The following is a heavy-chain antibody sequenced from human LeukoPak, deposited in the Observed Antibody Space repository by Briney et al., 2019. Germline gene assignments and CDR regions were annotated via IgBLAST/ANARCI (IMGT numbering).Heavy chain of an antibody. Sequence: PSETLSLTCAVSGGSISSNNWWSWVRQPPGKGLEWIGEINHSGSTNYNPSLKSRVTISVDTSKNQFSLKLSSVTAADTAVYYCASSGIWFGKDYWGQGTLVTVSS. CDR3: ASSGIWFGKDY. D-gene: IGHD3-10*01. J-gene: IGHJ4*02. CDR1: GGSISSNNW. CDR2: INHSGST. V-gene: IGHV4-4*02.